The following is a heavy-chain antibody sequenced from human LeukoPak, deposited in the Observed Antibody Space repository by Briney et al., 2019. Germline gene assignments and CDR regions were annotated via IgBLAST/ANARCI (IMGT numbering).Heavy chain of an antibody. D-gene: IGHD3-9*01. J-gene: IGHJ4*02. CDR1: GGSISSYY. CDR3: ARGQDDILTGPQID. Sequence: SQTLSLTCTVSGGSISSYYWSWIRQPPGKGLEWIGSIYYSGSTYYNPSLKSRVTISVDTSKNQFSLKLSSVTAADTAVYYCARGQDDILTGPQIDWGQGTLVTVSS. V-gene: IGHV4-59*12. CDR2: IYYSGST.